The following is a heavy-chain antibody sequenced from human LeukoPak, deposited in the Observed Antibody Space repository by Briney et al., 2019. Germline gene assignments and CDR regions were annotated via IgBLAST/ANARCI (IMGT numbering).Heavy chain of an antibody. J-gene: IGHJ3*02. D-gene: IGHD3-22*01. CDR1: GGSISSYY. V-gene: IGHV4-59*12. Sequence: SETLSLTCTDSGGSISSYYWSWIRQPPGKGLEWIGYIYYSGSTYYNPSLKSRVTISLDTSKNQFSLKLSSVTAADTAVYYCARGAYYYASSGYFTFHIWGQGTMVAVSS. CDR2: IYYSGST. CDR3: ARGAYYYASSGYFTFHI.